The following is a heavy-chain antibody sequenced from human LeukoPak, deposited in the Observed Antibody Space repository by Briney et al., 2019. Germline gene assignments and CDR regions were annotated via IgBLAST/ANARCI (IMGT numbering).Heavy chain of an antibody. CDR2: ISYDGSNK. Sequence: GRSLRLSCAASGFTFSSYGMHWVRQAPGKGLEWVAVISYDGSNKYYADSVKGRFTISRDNSKNTLYLQMNSLRVEDTAVYYCAKDREGAFDIWGQGTMVTVSS. J-gene: IGHJ3*02. D-gene: IGHD1-26*01. V-gene: IGHV3-30*18. CDR3: AKDREGAFDI. CDR1: GFTFSSYG.